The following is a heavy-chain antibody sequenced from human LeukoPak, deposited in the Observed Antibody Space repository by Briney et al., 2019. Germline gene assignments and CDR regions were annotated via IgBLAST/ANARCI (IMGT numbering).Heavy chain of an antibody. V-gene: IGHV3-53*01. D-gene: IGHD6-19*01. CDR2: IYSGGST. Sequence: GGSLRLSCAASGFTVSSNYMSWVRQAPGKGLEWVSVIYSGGSTYYADSVKGRFTISRDNSKNTLYLQMNSLRAEDTAVYYCARFEDSSGCFIPWGQGTLVTVSS. J-gene: IGHJ5*02. CDR3: ARFEDSSGCFIP. CDR1: GFTVSSNY.